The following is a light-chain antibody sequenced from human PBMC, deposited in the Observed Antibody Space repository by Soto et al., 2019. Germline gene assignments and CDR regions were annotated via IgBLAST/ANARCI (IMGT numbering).Light chain of an antibody. J-gene: IGKJ1*01. CDR1: LTTSVY. CDR3: QQSYTAPPT. CDR2: AAS. Sequence: DNQLTQSPSSLSAYLGDRVTITCRASLTTSVYLNWYQHKPGKAPRLLIYAASNLLSGVPSRFSGSGSGTEFTLTISSLQPEDFATYYCQQSYTAPPTFDQGTKVE. V-gene: IGKV1-39*01.